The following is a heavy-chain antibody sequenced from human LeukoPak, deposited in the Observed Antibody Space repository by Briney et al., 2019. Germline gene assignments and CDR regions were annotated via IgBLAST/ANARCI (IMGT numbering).Heavy chain of an antibody. CDR1: GYSFTNNW. D-gene: IGHD3-10*01. CDR2: ILSGDSDT. Sequence: GESLKISCKGSGYSFTNNWIGWVRQMPGKGLEWMGIILSGDSDTRYSPSFQGQVTISADKSISTAYVQWSSLKASDTAMYYCATYAGTSSKYFQHWGQGTLVTVSS. CDR3: ATYAGTSSKYFQH. V-gene: IGHV5-51*01. J-gene: IGHJ1*01.